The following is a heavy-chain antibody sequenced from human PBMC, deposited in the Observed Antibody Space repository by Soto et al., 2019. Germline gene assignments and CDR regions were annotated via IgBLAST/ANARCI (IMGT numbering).Heavy chain of an antibody. V-gene: IGHV3-72*01. Sequence: EVQLVESGGALVQPGGSLRLSCAVSGFTFSDHYMDWVRQAPGKGLEWVGRIRNIANSYTTDYDASVKVRFTISIDDSNNEVYLQMNDLKPENTGMDYVARRITGTHPPAGGSWGQGSLV. CDR1: GFTFSDHY. CDR3: ARRITGTHPPAGGS. CDR2: IRNIANSYTT. D-gene: IGHD1-20*01. J-gene: IGHJ1*01.